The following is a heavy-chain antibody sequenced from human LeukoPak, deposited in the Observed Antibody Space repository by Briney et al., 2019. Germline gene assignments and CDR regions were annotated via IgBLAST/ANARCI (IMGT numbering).Heavy chain of an antibody. D-gene: IGHD3-10*01. CDR3: ARDASPYGSGSGY. Sequence: ASVKVSCKASGYTFTDYAMSWVRQAPGQGLEWMGWINTGTGHPTYAQGFTGRFVFSLDTSVSTAYLQMNSLRAEDTAVYYCARDASPYGSGSGYWGQGTLVTVSS. V-gene: IGHV7-4-1*02. CDR2: INTGTGHP. J-gene: IGHJ4*02. CDR1: GYTFTDYA.